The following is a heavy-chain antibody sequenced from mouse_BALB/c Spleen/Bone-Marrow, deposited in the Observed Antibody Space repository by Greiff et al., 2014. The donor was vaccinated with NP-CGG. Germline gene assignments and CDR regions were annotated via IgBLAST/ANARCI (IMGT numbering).Heavy chain of an antibody. J-gene: IGHJ4*01. CDR3: ARYYRYYYAMDY. V-gene: IGHV14-3*02. CDR1: GFNIKDTY. CDR2: IDPANGNT. D-gene: IGHD1-1*01. Sequence: EGQLQQSGAELVKPGASVKLSCTASGFNIKDTYMHWVKQRPEQGLEWIGRIDPANGNTKYDPKFQGKATITADTSSNTAYLQLSSLTSEDTAVYYCARYYRYYYAMDYWGQGTSVTVSS.